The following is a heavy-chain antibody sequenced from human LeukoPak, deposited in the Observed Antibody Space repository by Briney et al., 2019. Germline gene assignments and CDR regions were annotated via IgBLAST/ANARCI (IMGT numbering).Heavy chain of an antibody. CDR1: GFIFDDYT. J-gene: IGHJ4*02. CDR2: TSGSGGST. CDR3: AKPLGVTMLGFDY. Sequence: PGGSLRLSCAASGFIFDDYTMHWVRQAPGKGLGWVSTTSGSGGSTYYADSVKGRFTISRDNSNNTLYLQSDSLKAEDTAVYYCAKPLGVTMLGFDYWGQGTLVTVSS. V-gene: IGHV3-23*01. D-gene: IGHD3-10*02.